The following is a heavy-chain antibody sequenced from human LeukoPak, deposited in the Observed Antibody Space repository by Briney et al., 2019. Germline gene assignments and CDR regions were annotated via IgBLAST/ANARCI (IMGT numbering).Heavy chain of an antibody. CDR2: ISNRGSTI. CDR1: GFTFSDSY. D-gene: IGHD3-22*01. V-gene: IGHV3-11*01. J-gene: IGHJ4*02. Sequence: PGGSLRLSCAASGFTFSDSYMTWIRQAPGKGLEWVSYISNRGSTIHYADSVRGRFTISRDNAKRSLYLQMNSLRAEDTAVYYCARSADRSGYFREITLYYFDYWGQGTLVTVSS. CDR3: ARSADRSGYFREITLYYFDY.